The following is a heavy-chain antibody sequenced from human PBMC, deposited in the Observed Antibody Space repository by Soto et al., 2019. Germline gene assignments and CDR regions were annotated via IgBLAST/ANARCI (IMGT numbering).Heavy chain of an antibody. CDR3: ASRDPGTSVDY. V-gene: IGHV4-4*02. CDR2: IYRTWST. J-gene: IGHJ4*02. CDR1: GGSFTSNNC. D-gene: IGHD1-7*01. Sequence: PSETLSLTCAVSGGSFTSNNCWTWVRQPPGQGLEWIGEIYRTWSTNYNPSLKSRVTISLDKSENQFSLKVTSLTAADTAVYYCASRDPGTSVDYWGQGTLVTVSS.